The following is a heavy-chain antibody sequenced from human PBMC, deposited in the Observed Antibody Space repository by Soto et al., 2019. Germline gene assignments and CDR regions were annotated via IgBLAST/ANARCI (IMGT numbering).Heavy chain of an antibody. V-gene: IGHV1-58*01. D-gene: IGHD3-22*01. CDR1: GFTFFTSA. CDR2: IVVGSGNT. J-gene: IGHJ4*02. Sequence: QMQLLQSGPEVKKPGTSVKVSCKASGFTFFTSAVQWVRQARGQRLEWIGWIVVGSGNTNYAQKFEERVTITRDMSTNTAYMELTSARSEDAAEYYCAADPYCGCYCYFDYWGQGTMVTVSS. CDR3: AADPYCGCYCYFDY.